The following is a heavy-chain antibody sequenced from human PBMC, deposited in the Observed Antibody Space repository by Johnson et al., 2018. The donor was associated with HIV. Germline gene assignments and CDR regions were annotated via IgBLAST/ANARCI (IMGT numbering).Heavy chain of an antibody. CDR2: IYSGGST. CDR3: ARDRRNYYDSSGYPDYDAFDI. V-gene: IGHV3-53*01. D-gene: IGHD3-22*01. J-gene: IGHJ3*02. Sequence: VQLLESGGGLVQPGGSLRLSCAASGFTVRSNYMSWVRQAPGKGLEWVSVIYSGGSTYYADSVKGRFTISRDNAKNSLYLQMNSLRAEDTALYYCARDRRNYYDSSGYPDYDAFDIWGQGTMVTVSS. CDR1: GFTVRSNY.